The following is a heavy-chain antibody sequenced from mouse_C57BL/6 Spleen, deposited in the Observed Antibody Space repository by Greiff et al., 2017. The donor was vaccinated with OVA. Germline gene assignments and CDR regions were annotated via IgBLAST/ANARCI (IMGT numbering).Heavy chain of an antibody. CDR1: GYTFTSYW. V-gene: IGHV1-55*01. D-gene: IGHD1-1*01. J-gene: IGHJ4*01. Sequence: VQLQQSGAELVKPGASVKMSCKASGYTFTSYWITWVKQRPGQGLEWIGDIYPGSGSTNYNEKFKSKATLTVDTSSSTACMQLSRLTSEDSAVYYCAMEFITTVVATDYYAMDYWGQGTSVTVSS. CDR3: AMEFITTVVATDYYAMDY. CDR2: IYPGSGST.